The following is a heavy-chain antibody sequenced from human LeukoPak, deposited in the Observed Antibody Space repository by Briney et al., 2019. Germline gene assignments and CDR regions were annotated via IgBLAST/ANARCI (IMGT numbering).Heavy chain of an antibody. CDR3: ARVSCSGGSCYYRYFDY. CDR1: GYTFTGYY. CDR2: INPNSGGT. V-gene: IGHV1-2*02. D-gene: IGHD2-15*01. J-gene: IGHJ4*02. Sequence: ASVKVSCKASGYTFTGYYMHWVRQAPAQGLEWMGWINPNSGGTNYAQKFQGRVTMTRDTSISTAYMELSRLRSDDTAVYYCARVSCSGGSCYYRYFDYWGQGTLVTVSS.